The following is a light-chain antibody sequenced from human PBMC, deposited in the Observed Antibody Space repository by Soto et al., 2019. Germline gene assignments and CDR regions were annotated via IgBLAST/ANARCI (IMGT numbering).Light chain of an antibody. CDR1: QSISSY. CDR2: AAS. V-gene: IGKV1-39*01. J-gene: IGKJ1*01. CDR3: QQSYSTPWT. Sequence: DIQMTQSPSSLSASVGDRVTITCRASQSISSYLNWYQQKPGKAPKLLIYAASSLQSGVPSRFSGSGSGTHFTLTIRSLQPADFATYYCQQSYSTPWTFGQGTKLAIK.